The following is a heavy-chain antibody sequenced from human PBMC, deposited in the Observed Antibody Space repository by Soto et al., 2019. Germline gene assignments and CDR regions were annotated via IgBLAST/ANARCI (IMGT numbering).Heavy chain of an antibody. Sequence: GGSLRLSCAASGSNGSSTYMSWVRQAPGKGLEWVSVIYSGGNTYYSDSVKGRFTISRDDSKNTLYLQMNSLRAEDTAVYYCAREVGYDYIWGRYNYVDYLGQGTLVTVS. J-gene: IGHJ4*02. V-gene: IGHV3-53*01. D-gene: IGHD3-16*01. CDR3: AREVGYDYIWGRYNYVDY. CDR2: IYSGGNT. CDR1: GSNGSSTY.